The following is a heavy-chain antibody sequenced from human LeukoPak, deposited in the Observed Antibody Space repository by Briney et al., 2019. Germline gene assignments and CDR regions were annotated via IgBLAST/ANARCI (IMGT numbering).Heavy chain of an antibody. CDR1: GFTFGEYA. CDR3: ARVYDSSGTREYYYGLDV. V-gene: IGHV3-33*01. CDR2: IWYEGSNK. D-gene: IGHD3-22*01. Sequence: GGSLRLSCTASGFTFGEYAVSWFRQAPGKGLEWVAVIWYEGSNKYYADSVKGRFTISRDDSKNALYLQMNSLRAEDTAVYYCARVYDSSGTREYYYGLDVWGQGTTVTVSS. J-gene: IGHJ6*02.